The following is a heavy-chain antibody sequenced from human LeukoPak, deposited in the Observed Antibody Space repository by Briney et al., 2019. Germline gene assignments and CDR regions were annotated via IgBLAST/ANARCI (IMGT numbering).Heavy chain of an antibody. Sequence: GGSLRLSCAASGFTFSSYAMSWVRQAPGKGLEWVSAISGSGGSTYYADSVKGRFTISRDNSKNTLYLQMNTLRAEDSALYYCARAPQWEPPDYWGQGILVIVSS. CDR1: GFTFSSYA. V-gene: IGHV3-23*01. CDR3: ARAPQWEPPDY. J-gene: IGHJ4*02. D-gene: IGHD1-26*01. CDR2: ISGSGGST.